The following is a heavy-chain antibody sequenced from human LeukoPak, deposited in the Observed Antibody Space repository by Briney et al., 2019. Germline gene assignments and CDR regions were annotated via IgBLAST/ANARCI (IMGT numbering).Heavy chain of an antibody. CDR2: IKSKTDGGTT. J-gene: IGHJ3*02. CDR1: GFTFSNAW. CDR3: TTYYDSSGYYYTDAFDI. D-gene: IGHD3-22*01. V-gene: IGHV3-15*01. Sequence: GGSLRLSCAASGFTFSNAWMSWVRQAPGKGLEWVGRIKSKTDGGTTDYAAPVKGRFTISRDDSKNTLYLQMNSLKTEYTAVYYCTTYYDSSGYYYTDAFDIWGQGTMATVSS.